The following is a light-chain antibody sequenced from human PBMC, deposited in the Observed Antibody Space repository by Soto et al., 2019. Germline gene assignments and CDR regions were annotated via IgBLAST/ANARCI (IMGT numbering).Light chain of an antibody. V-gene: IGKV3D-15*01. Sequence: EIGMTQSQATLSVSTGERATLCCRASQSVSSNLAWYQQKPGQAPRLLIYGASTRATGIPARFSGSGSGTEFTLTISSLQSEDFAVYYCQQYNNWPLTCGGGHTGDIK. J-gene: IGKJ4*01. CDR1: QSVSSN. CDR3: QQYNNWPLT. CDR2: GAS.